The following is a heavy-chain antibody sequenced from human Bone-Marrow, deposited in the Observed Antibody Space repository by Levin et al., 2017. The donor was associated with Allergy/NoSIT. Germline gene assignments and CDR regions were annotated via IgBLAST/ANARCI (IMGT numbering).Heavy chain of an antibody. Sequence: LRLSCTVSGGSISSGSYYWSWIRQPAGKGLEWIGRIYTSGSTNYNPSLKSRVTISVDTSKNQFSLKLSSVTAADTAVYYCARDRRYSSSTSWRGNWFDPWGQGTLVTVSS. CDR3: ARDRRYSSSTSWRGNWFDP. CDR2: IYTSGST. V-gene: IGHV4-61*02. D-gene: IGHD2-2*01. CDR1: GGSISSGSYY. J-gene: IGHJ5*02.